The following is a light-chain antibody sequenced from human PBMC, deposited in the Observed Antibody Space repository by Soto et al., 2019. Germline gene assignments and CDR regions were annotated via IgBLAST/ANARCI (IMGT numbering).Light chain of an antibody. CDR3: RTYAGSNNPYV. Sequence: QSALTQPPSASGSPGQSVTISCTGTSSDVGGYNYVSWYQQHPGKAPKLMIYEVSKRPSGVPDRFSGSKSGNTASLTVSGLQAEDEADYYCRTYAGSNNPYVLGTGTKVTVL. CDR2: EVS. CDR1: SSDVGGYNY. J-gene: IGLJ1*01. V-gene: IGLV2-8*01.